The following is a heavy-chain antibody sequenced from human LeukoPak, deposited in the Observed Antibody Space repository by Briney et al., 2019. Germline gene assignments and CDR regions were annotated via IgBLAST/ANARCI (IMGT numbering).Heavy chain of an antibody. CDR2: IYNSGSS. D-gene: IGHD5-24*01. Sequence: SETLSLTCTVSGGSITTHYWTWIRQPPGKGLEWIGYIYNSGSSNYNPSLKSRVTISVDTSKNQFSLKLTSVTAADTAVYYCARFRDGYWAPDWGEGTLVTVPS. CDR3: ARFRDGYWAPD. V-gene: IGHV4-59*11. CDR1: GGSITTHY. J-gene: IGHJ4*02.